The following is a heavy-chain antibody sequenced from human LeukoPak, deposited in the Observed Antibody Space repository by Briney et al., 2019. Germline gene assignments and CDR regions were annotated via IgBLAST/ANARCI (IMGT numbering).Heavy chain of an antibody. CDR3: AKDTAARYYDSSGFDY. V-gene: IGHV3-23*01. CDR2: ISNSGGGT. CDR1: GFTFSSYA. D-gene: IGHD3-22*01. J-gene: IGHJ4*02. Sequence: GGSLRLSCAASGFTFSSYAMNWVRQAPGKGLEWVSGISNSGGGTYYADSVKGRFTISRDNSKNTLYLQMNSLRAEDTAVYYCAKDTAARYYDSSGFDYWGQGTLVTVSS.